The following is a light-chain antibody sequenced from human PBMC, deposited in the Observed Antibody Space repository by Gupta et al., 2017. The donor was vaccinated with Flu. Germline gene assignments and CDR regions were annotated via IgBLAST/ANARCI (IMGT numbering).Light chain of an antibody. CDR1: QDIKTN. V-gene: IGKV3-15*01. CDR3: QQYNDLPRT. CDR2: DAS. J-gene: IGKJ1*01. Sequence: EVVMTQSPATLSVCSGETATLSCRASQDIKTNLAWYQQKPGQAPRLLISDASTRATGIPARFSGSGSGTDFTLTISSLQSEDFALYHCQQYNDLPRTFGQGTKVDI.